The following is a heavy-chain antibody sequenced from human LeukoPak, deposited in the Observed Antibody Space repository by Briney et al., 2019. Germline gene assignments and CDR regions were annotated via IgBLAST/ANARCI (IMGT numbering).Heavy chain of an antibody. V-gene: IGHV1-2*02. CDR2: INPNSGDT. D-gene: IGHD3-10*01. CDR1: GYTFINHY. Sequence: SVKVSCKASGYTFINHYLHWLRRAPAHGLEWMEWINPNSGDTNYAQKFQDRVTMTTDTSMSTAYTEVSRLRSDDTALYYCVRDRITIVRGVLNYFDPWGHGTLVTVSS. CDR3: VRDRITIVRGVLNYFDP. J-gene: IGHJ5*02.